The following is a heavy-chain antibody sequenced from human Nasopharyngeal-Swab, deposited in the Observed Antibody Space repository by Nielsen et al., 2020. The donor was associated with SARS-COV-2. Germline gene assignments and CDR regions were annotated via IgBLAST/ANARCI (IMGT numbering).Heavy chain of an antibody. J-gene: IGHJ6*03. V-gene: IGHV4-34*01. CDR2: INHSGST. D-gene: IGHD3-3*01. Sequence: WIRQPPGKGLEWIGEINHSGSTNYNPSLKSRVTISVDTSKNQFSLKLSSVTAADAAVYYCARAIFGVVIILNYYYMDVWGKGTTVTVSS. CDR3: ARAIFGVVIILNYYYMDV.